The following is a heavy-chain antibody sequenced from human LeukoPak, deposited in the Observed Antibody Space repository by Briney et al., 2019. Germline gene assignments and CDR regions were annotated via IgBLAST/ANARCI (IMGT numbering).Heavy chain of an antibody. CDR3: ARLGSSPTRFDY. D-gene: IGHD5-12*01. V-gene: IGHV4-59*08. Sequence: SETLSLTCTVSGGSISSYYWSWIRQPPGKGLEWIGYISYSGSTNYNPSLKSRVTISVDTSKNQFSLKLSSVTAADTAVYYCARLGSSPTRFDYWGQGTLVTVSS. J-gene: IGHJ4*02. CDR1: GGSISSYY. CDR2: ISYSGST.